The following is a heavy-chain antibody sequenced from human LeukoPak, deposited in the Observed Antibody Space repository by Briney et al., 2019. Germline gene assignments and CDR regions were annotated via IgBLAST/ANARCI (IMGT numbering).Heavy chain of an antibody. D-gene: IGHD5-18*01. CDR2: IYYSGST. CDR3: ARDLTWIQLWLPGAFDI. CDR1: GGSISSSSYY. Sequence: SETLSLTCTVSGGSISSSSYYWGWIRQPPGKGLEWIGSIYYSGSTYYNPSLKSRVTISVDTSKNQFSLKLSSVTAADTAVYYCARDLTWIQLWLPGAFDIWGQGTMVTVSS. V-gene: IGHV4-39*07. J-gene: IGHJ3*02.